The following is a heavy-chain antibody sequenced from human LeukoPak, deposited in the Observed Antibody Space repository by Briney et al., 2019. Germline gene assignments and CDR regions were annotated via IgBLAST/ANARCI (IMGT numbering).Heavy chain of an antibody. CDR3: AKTGTPWYYFDY. Sequence: GSLRLSCAASGFTFSSYAMSWVRQAPGKGLEWVSAISGSGGSTYYADSVKGRFTISRDNSKNTLYLQMNSLRAEDTAVYYCAKTGTPWYYFDYWGQGTLVTVSS. CDR2: ISGSGGST. CDR1: GFTFSSYA. D-gene: IGHD6-13*01. J-gene: IGHJ4*02. V-gene: IGHV3-23*01.